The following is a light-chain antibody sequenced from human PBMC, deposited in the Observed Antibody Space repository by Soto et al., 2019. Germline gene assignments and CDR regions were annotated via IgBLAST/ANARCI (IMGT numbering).Light chain of an antibody. V-gene: IGKV1-5*03. J-gene: IGKJ1*01. CDR1: QSISSW. CDR3: QQYNSYWT. Sequence: DIQMTQSPSTLSASVGDRVTITCRASQSISSWLAWYQQKPGKAPKLLIYKASTLKSGVPSRFSGSGSGTEFSLTISILQPEDFATYYCQQYNSYWTFGQGTKVEIK. CDR2: KAS.